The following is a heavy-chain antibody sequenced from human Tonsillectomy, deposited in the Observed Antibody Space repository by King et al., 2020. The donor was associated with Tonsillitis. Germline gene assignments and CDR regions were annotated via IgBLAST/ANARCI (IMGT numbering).Heavy chain of an antibody. V-gene: IGHV4-39*07. Sequence: QLQESGPGLVKPSETLSLTCTVSGGSISSSSYYWGWIRQPPGKGLEWIGSIYYSGSTYYNPSLKSRVTISVDTSKNQFSLKLGSVTAADTAVYYCARRSNWGYYFDYWGQGTLVTVSS. J-gene: IGHJ4*02. CDR2: IYYSGST. CDR1: GGSISSSSYY. CDR3: ARRSNWGYYFDY. D-gene: IGHD7-27*01.